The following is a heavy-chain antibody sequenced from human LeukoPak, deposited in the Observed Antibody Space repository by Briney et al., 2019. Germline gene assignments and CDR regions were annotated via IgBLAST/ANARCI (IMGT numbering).Heavy chain of an antibody. CDR3: AKPRFKVGATLFDY. CDR2: ISGSGGST. CDR1: GFTFSSYA. Sequence: GGSLRLSCAASGFTFSSYAMSWVRQAPGKGLEWVSSISGSGGSTYYEDSVKGRFTISRDNSKNTLYLQMNSLRAEDTAVYYCAKPRFKVGATLFDYWGQGTLVTVSS. J-gene: IGHJ4*02. V-gene: IGHV3-23*01. D-gene: IGHD1-26*01.